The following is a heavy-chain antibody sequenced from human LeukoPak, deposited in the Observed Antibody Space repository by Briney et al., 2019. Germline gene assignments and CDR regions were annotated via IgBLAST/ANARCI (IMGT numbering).Heavy chain of an antibody. CDR2: ISGSGGST. D-gene: IGHD6-19*01. Sequence: GGSLRLSCAASGFTFSSYAMSWVRQAPGKGLEWVSAISGSGGSTYYGDSVKGRFTISRDNSKNTLYLQMNSLRAEDTAVYYCAKDPSEQWLVRWTYYFDYWGQGTLVTVSS. J-gene: IGHJ4*02. V-gene: IGHV3-23*01. CDR1: GFTFSSYA. CDR3: AKDPSEQWLVRWTYYFDY.